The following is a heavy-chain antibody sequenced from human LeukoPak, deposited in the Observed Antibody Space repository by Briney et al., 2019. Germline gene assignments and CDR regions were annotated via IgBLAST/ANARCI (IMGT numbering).Heavy chain of an antibody. Sequence: GGSLRLSCAVSGFTFSSHSINWVRQAPGKGLEWIATVTSTNKIHYADSVKGRFTISRDNAENSVYLQMNSLRDEDTAVYSCARAQTLFWEFDGFDIWGRGTKVTVSS. CDR2: VTSTNKI. V-gene: IGHV3-69-1*01. CDR3: ARAQTLFWEFDGFDI. D-gene: IGHD3-3*01. J-gene: IGHJ3*02. CDR1: GFTFSSHS.